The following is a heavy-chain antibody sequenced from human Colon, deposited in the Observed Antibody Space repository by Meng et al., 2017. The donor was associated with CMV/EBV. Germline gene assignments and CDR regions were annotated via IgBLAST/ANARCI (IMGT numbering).Heavy chain of an antibody. V-gene: IGHV3-48*03. CDR1: GCTFSSYD. CDR2: ISSSGSTI. Sequence: GESLKISCATSGCTFSSYDMTWVRQAPGKGLEWIAYISSSGSTIFYADSVKGRFTISRDNAEKSLYLQMNSLRAEDTAVYYCARDGFAAAFFEYWGQGTLVTVSS. J-gene: IGHJ4*02. CDR3: ARDGFAAAFFEY. D-gene: IGHD2-2*01.